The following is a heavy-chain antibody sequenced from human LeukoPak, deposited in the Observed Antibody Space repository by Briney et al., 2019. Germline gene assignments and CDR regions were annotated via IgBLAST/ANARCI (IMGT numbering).Heavy chain of an antibody. J-gene: IGHJ4*02. D-gene: IGHD1-26*01. CDR3: VPGSH. CDR2: IKQDGSEK. V-gene: IGHV3-7*02. Sequence: PGGSLRLSCAASGFTVSTNYMNWVRQAPGKGLEWVANIKQDGSEKYYVDSVRGRFTISRDNAKNSLYLQMNSLRAEDTAVYYCVPGSHWGQGTLVTVSS. CDR1: GFTVSTNY.